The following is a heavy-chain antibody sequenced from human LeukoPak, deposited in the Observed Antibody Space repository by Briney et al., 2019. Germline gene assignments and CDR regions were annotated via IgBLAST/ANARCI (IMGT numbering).Heavy chain of an antibody. CDR2: IRYDGSNK. D-gene: IGHD5-24*01. CDR1: GFTFSSYG. CDR3: AKGGDGYNLLGY. V-gene: IGHV3-30*02. Sequence: GGSLRLSCATSGFTFSSYGMHWVRQAPGKGLEWVAFIRYDGSNKYYADSVKGRFTISRDNSKNTLYLQMNSLRAEDTAVYYCAKGGDGYNLLGYWGQGTLVTVSS. J-gene: IGHJ4*02.